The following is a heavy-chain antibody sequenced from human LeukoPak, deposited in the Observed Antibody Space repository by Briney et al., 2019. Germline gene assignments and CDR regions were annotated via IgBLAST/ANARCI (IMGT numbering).Heavy chain of an antibody. J-gene: IGHJ3*02. CDR2: INHSGST. D-gene: IGHD3-3*01. CDR3: AAVYYAFWSEGFDI. Sequence: SETLSLTCAVYGGSFSGYYWSWIRQPPRKGLEWIGEINHSGSTNYNPSLKSRVTISVDTSKNQFSLKLSSVTAADTAVYYCAAVYYAFWSEGFDIWGQGTMVTVSS. V-gene: IGHV4-34*01. CDR1: GGSFSGYY.